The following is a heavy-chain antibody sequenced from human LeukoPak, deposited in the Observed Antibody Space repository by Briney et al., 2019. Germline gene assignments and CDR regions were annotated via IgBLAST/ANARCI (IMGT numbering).Heavy chain of an antibody. D-gene: IGHD2-15*01. V-gene: IGHV3-23*01. CDR1: GFIFTNYA. J-gene: IGHJ6*03. CDR2: ITGGGDTT. Sequence: GGSLRLSCAASGFIFTNYAMNWVRQAPGKGLEWVSVITGGGDTTYYADSVKGRFTISRDNSRNTLYLQMSSLRAEDTALYYCATNCRTASCYSRNMDVWGKGTTVTVSS. CDR3: ATNCRTASCYSRNMDV.